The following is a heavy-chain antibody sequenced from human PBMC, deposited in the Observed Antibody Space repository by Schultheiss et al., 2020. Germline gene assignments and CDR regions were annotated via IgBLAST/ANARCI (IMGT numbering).Heavy chain of an antibody. D-gene: IGHD5-24*01. CDR1: GFTVSSNY. CDR3: ASRGGGDGYKNDY. CDR2: IYSGGST. J-gene: IGHJ4*02. Sequence: GGSLRLSCAASGFTVSSNYMSWVRQAPGKGLEWVSVIYSGGSTYYAVSVKGRFTISRDNSKNTLYLQMNSLRAEDTAVYYCASRGGGDGYKNDYWGQGTLVTVSS. V-gene: IGHV3-66*01.